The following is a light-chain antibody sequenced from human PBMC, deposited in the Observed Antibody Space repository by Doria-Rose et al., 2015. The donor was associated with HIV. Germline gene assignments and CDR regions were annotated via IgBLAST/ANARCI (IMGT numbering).Light chain of an antibody. CDR2: AAS. Sequence: DIQVTQSPSSLSASVGDRVTITCRASQGITSSLAWYQQKPGKAPKVIVYAASKLASGVPSRFSGSESRTDFTLTITSLQPEDVAVYYCQQYFLPSPFTFGQGTKLEI. CDR1: QGITSS. J-gene: IGKJ2*01. V-gene: IGKV1-NL1*01. CDR3: QQYFLPSPFT.